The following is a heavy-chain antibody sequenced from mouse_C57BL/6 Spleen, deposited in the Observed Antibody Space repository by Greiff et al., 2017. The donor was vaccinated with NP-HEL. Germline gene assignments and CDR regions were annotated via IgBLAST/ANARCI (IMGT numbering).Heavy chain of an antibody. J-gene: IGHJ4*01. CDR3: ARSGPFYYGNSYYAMDY. CDR2: IDPSDSYT. V-gene: IGHV1-69*01. Sequence: QVQLQQPGAELVMPGASVKLSCKASGYTFTSYWMHWVKQRPGQGLEWIGEIDPSDSYTNYNQKFKGKSTLTVDKSSSTAYMQLSSLTSEDSAVYYCARSGPFYYGNSYYAMDYWGQGTSVTVSS. CDR1: GYTFTSYW. D-gene: IGHD2-1*01.